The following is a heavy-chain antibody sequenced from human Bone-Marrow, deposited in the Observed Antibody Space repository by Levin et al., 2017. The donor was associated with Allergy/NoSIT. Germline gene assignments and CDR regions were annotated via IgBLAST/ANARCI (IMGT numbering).Heavy chain of an antibody. D-gene: IGHD2-2*01. CDR1: GGSVSGGSHY. CDR2: VFHRETT. V-gene: IGHV4-39*01. CDR3: ARHDLVIGPAAISTFDY. J-gene: IGHJ4*02. Sequence: SETLSLTCSVSGGSVSGGSHYWGWIRQAPGKGLEWIGSVFHRETTFYNPSLKSRVTVSVDTSKNQFSLKMRSVTATDTAVYYCARHDLVIGPAAISTFDYWGQGSLVTVSS.